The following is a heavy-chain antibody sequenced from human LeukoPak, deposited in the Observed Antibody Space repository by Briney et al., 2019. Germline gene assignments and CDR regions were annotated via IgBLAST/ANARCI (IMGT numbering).Heavy chain of an antibody. V-gene: IGHV3-33*01. CDR2: IWYDGSNK. CDR1: GFTFSSYG. CDR3: ARNILFAFDI. D-gene: IGHD2/OR15-2a*01. Sequence: GRSLRLSCAASGFTFSSYGMHWVRQAPGKGLEWVAVIWYDGSNKYYADSMKGRLTIPRDNSKNTLYLQVNSLRAEDTAMYYCARNILFAFDIWGQGTMVTVSS. J-gene: IGHJ3*02.